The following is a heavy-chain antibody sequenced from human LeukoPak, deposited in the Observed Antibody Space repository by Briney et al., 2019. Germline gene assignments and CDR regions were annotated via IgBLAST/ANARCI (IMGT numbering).Heavy chain of an antibody. J-gene: IGHJ4*02. CDR3: ARVPSGSRPYYFDY. CDR1: GGSISIYY. V-gene: IGHV4-59*01. Sequence: SETLSLTCTVSGGSISIYYWSWIRQPPGKGLEWIGYIYYSGSTNYNPSLKSRVTISVDTSKNQFSLKLSSVTAADTAVYYCARVPSGSRPYYFDYWGQGTLVTVSS. D-gene: IGHD1-26*01. CDR2: IYYSGST.